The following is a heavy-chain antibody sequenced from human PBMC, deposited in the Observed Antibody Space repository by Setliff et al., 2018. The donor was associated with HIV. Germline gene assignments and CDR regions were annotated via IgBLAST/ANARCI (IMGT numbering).Heavy chain of an antibody. V-gene: IGHV3-21*01. CDR2: ISSSNSYI. Sequence: GESLRLSCAASGFTYSTYSMNWVRQAPGKGLEWVSSISSSNSYIYYADSVKGRSTISRDNAKNSLYLQMNSLRAEDTAVYFCARGAAATVTTDFDFWGQGTLVTVSS. CDR1: GFTYSTYS. D-gene: IGHD4-17*01. CDR3: ARGAAATVTTDFDF. J-gene: IGHJ4*02.